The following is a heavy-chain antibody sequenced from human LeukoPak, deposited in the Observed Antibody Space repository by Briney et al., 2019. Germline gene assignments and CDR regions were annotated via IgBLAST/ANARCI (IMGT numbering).Heavy chain of an antibody. D-gene: IGHD3-22*01. CDR1: GFTFSSNA. CDR2: ISYDGSNK. V-gene: IGHV3-30-3*01. Sequence: GGSLRLSCAASGFTFSSNAMSWVRQAPGKGLEWVAVISYDGSNKYYADSVKGRFTTSRDNSKNTLYLQMNSLRAEDTAVYYCARGLYYYDSSGYKGYWGQGTLVTVSS. J-gene: IGHJ4*02. CDR3: ARGLYYYDSSGYKGY.